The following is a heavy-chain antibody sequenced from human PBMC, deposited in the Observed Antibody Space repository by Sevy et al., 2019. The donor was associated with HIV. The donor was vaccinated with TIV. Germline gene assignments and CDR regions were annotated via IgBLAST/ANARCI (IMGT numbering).Heavy chain of an antibody. CDR1: GFTFTSYA. J-gene: IGHJ3*02. Sequence: GGSLRLSCKPSGFTFTSYAMSWVRQAPGKGLEWVSTIYGSGGATYDADSVKGRFTISRDNSKNTLYLQMNSLRIEDTAVYYCAGGRYDSSGSFDAFDIWGQGTMVTVSS. CDR3: AGGRYDSSGSFDAFDI. CDR2: IYGSGGAT. V-gene: IGHV3-23*01. D-gene: IGHD3-22*01.